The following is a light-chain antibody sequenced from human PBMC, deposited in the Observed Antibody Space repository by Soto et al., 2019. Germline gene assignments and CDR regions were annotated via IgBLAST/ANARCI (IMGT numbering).Light chain of an antibody. CDR2: GAS. CDR3: PQYGGSPRT. V-gene: IGKV3-20*01. Sequence: EIVLTQSPGTLSLSPGDRATLSCRASQSVSNNYLAWYRQKPGQAPRLLIYGASTRATDIPDRFSGSGSGTDFSLTISRLEPEDFAVYYCPQYGGSPRTFGQGTKVEIK. J-gene: IGKJ1*01. CDR1: QSVSNNY.